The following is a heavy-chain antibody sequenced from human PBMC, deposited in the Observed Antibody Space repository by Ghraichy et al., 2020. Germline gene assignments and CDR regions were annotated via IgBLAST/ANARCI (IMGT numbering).Heavy chain of an antibody. CDR2: ISVSGGDT. V-gene: IGHV3-23*01. Sequence: GGSLRLSCAASGFTFRTFNSYAMTWVRQAPGKGLEWVSVISVSGGDTYYADSVKGRFTISRDNSMNTVYLQMHSLRAEDTAVYYCATYCRGGSCNGYYFDNWGQGTLVTVSS. J-gene: IGHJ4*02. D-gene: IGHD2-15*01. CDR3: ATYCRGGSCNGYYFDN. CDR1: GFTFRTFNSYA.